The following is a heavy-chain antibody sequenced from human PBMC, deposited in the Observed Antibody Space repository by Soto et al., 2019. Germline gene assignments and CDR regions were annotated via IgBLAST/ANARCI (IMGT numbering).Heavy chain of an antibody. CDR2: VSYTGST. V-gene: IGHV4-30-4*08. Sequence: QVHLQESGPGLVKPSQTLSLACSVSGESITSLGYYWTWVRQPPGKGLEWIGFVSYTGSTFYNSALGSRVTISRHTSKNHFFLDVKSVTVADTAMYFCTRGDYGGKGVLVTVPS. CDR3: TRGDY. J-gene: IGHJ4*02. CDR1: GESITSLGYY.